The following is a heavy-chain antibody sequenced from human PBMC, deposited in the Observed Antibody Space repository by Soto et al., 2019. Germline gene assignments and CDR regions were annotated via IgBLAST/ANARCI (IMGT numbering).Heavy chain of an antibody. Sequence: SETLSLTCAVYGGSFSDYYWSWIRQPPGKGLEWIGEINHSGSTNYNPSLKSRVTISVDTSKNQFSLKLSSVTVADTAVYYCARVDDDRGAAFFYYWGQGTLVTVSS. J-gene: IGHJ4*02. CDR1: GGSFSDYY. CDR3: ARVDDDRGAAFFYY. CDR2: INHSGST. D-gene: IGHD3-22*01. V-gene: IGHV4-34*01.